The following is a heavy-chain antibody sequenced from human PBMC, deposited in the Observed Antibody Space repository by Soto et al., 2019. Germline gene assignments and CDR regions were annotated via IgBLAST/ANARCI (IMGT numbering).Heavy chain of an antibody. V-gene: IGHV3-33*08. D-gene: IGHD1-1*01. J-gene: IGHJ3*02. CDR1: RFTLMRYC. Sequence: GGPLSRYSETVRFTLMRYCTHWVRQAPGKGLEWVAVIWYDGSNKYYADSVKGRFTISRDNSKNTLYLQMNSLRAEDTAVYYCARDPGDSAFDIWGKETLVTVSS. CDR3: ARDPGDSAFDI. CDR2: IWYDGSNK.